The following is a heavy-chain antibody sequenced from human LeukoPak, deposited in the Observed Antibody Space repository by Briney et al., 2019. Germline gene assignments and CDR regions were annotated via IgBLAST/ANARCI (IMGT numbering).Heavy chain of an antibody. CDR3: ARGGSYYDTPDY. V-gene: IGHV3-7*03. J-gene: IGHJ4*02. Sequence: GGSLRLSCAASGFTFSTSWMSWVRQVPGKGLEWVANIKKDGSETYYVDSVKGRFTISRDNSKNTLYLQMNSLRAEDTAVYYCARGGSYYDTPDYWGQGTLVTVSS. CDR2: IKKDGSET. CDR1: GFTFSTSW. D-gene: IGHD3-22*01.